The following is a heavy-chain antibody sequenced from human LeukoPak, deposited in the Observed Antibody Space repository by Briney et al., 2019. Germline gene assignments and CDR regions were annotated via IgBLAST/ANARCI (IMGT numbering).Heavy chain of an antibody. V-gene: IGHV3-72*01. CDR2: IRDKANSYTT. J-gene: IGHJ6*04. CDR3: ARGPTGTTNYPYGMDV. CDR1: GFTFSDHY. D-gene: IGHD1-1*01. Sequence: GGSLRLSCAASGFTFSDHYMVWVRQAPGKGLEWVGRIRDKANSYTTQYAASVKGRFTISRDDSKKSLYLQMNSLETEDTAVYYCARGPTGTTNYPYGMDVWGKGTTVTVSS.